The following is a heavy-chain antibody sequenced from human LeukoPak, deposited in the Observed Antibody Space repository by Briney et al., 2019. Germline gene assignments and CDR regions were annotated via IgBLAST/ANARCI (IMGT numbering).Heavy chain of an antibody. Sequence: GGSLRLSCAASGISFSSHGMHWVRQAPGMGLEWVAVIWYDGSNIYYADSVKGRFTISRDNSKNTVYLQMNSLRAEDTAVYYCAKKSGYDYDFDYWGQGTLVTVSS. CDR3: AKKSGYDYDFDY. D-gene: IGHD5-12*01. V-gene: IGHV3-33*06. CDR1: GISFSSHG. J-gene: IGHJ4*02. CDR2: IWYDGSNI.